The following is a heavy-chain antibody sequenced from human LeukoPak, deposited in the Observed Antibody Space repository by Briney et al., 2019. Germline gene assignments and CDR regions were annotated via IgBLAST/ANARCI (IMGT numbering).Heavy chain of an antibody. CDR3: AKDYCGLTSCYTVDY. Sequence: GGSLRLSCAASGFTFTSYSMNWVRQAPGKGLEWVSSISGSSSYIYYADSVKGRFTISRDNSKNALYLQMDSLRAEDTAVYYCAKDYCGLTSCYTVDYWGQGTLVTVSS. D-gene: IGHD2-2*02. V-gene: IGHV3-21*01. CDR1: GFTFTSYS. CDR2: ISGSSSYI. J-gene: IGHJ4*02.